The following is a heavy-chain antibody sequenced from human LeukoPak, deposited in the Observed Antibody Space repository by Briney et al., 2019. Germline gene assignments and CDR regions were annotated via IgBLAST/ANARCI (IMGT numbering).Heavy chain of an antibody. Sequence: PSQTLSLTCTVSGGSISSGSYYWSWIRQPAGKGLEWIWRIYTSGSTNYNPSLKSRVTISVDTSKNQFSLKLSSVAAADTAVYYCARDYYDSSGYYFYWGQGNLVSVSS. CDR2: IYTSGST. CDR3: ARDYYDSSGYYFY. V-gene: IGHV4-61*02. D-gene: IGHD3-22*01. J-gene: IGHJ4*02. CDR1: GGSISSGSYY.